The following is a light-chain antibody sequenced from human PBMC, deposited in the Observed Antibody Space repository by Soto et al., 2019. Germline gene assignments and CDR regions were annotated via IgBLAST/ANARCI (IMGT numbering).Light chain of an antibody. Sequence: QSALTQPPSVSGAPGQRVTISCSGSSSNVGAGSDVYWYQQLPGTAPRLLISVNNKRPSGVPDRFSGSKSGTSASLAITGLRPEDEADYYCQSYDDTLSGSWVFGTGTKVTVL. CDR1: SSNVGAGSD. CDR2: VNN. CDR3: QSYDDTLSGSWV. J-gene: IGLJ1*01. V-gene: IGLV1-40*01.